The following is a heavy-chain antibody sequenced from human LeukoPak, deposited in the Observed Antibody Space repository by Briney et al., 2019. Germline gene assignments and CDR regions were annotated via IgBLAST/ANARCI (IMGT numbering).Heavy chain of an antibody. D-gene: IGHD4-17*01. CDR1: GRSISSGSYY. CDR2: IYSSGST. CDR3: ARDGDYGYYAH. Sequence: SETLSLTCTVSGRSISSGSYYWCWIRQPAGKGLEWIGRIYSSGSTHYNPSLKSRVTISADTSKNQFSLKLTSVTAADTAVYYCARDGDYGYYAHWGQRTLVTVSS. J-gene: IGHJ4*02. V-gene: IGHV4-61*02.